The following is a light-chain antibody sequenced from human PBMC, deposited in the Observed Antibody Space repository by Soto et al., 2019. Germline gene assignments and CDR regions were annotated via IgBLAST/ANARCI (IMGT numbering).Light chain of an antibody. Sequence: DIFLTQSPDSLAVSLGETATINCKSSQSVLYSPNNKNYLAWYQHKPGQPPKMLIYWASIRESGVPDRFSGSGSGTDFTLTISSLQSEDVAVYYCQQYYTNSWSFGQGTKVDIK. CDR2: WAS. J-gene: IGKJ1*01. CDR3: QQYYTNSWS. CDR1: QSVLYSPNNKNY. V-gene: IGKV4-1*01.